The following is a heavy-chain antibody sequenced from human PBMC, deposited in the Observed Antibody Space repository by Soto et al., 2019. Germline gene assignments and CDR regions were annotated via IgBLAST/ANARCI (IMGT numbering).Heavy chain of an antibody. V-gene: IGHV3-11*06. J-gene: IGHJ4*02. D-gene: IGHD2-21*01. CDR3: VRGRSGVMSDFDY. Sequence: QVQLVESGGGLVKPGGSLRLSCAASGFTFSDYYMSWIRQAPGKGLEWVSYISSSSSYTNYADSVKGRFTISRDNAKNSLYLQMNSLRAEDTAVYYCVRGRSGVMSDFDYWGQGTLVTVSS. CDR1: GFTFSDYY. CDR2: ISSSSSYT.